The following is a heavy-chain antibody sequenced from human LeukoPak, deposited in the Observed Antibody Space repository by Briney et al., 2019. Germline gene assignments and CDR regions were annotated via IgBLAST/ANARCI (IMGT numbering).Heavy chain of an antibody. CDR3: ARWNYDSGSWVLDY. Sequence: GSLRLSCAGSGFTFSNHQMNWVRRAPGKGLEWVAKIKQDGGEKHYVDSVKGRFTIARDNAKNSLYLQMNSLRVEDTAMYYCARWNYDSGSWVLDYWGQETLVTVSS. J-gene: IGHJ4*02. CDR2: IKQDGGEK. V-gene: IGHV3-7*05. CDR1: GFTFSNHQ. D-gene: IGHD3-10*01.